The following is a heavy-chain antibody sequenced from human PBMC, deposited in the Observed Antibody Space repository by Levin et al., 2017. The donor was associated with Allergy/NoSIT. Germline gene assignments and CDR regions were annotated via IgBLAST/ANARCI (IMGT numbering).Heavy chain of an antibody. J-gene: IGHJ4*02. Sequence: GGSLRLSCAASGFTFSSYGMHWVRQAPGKGLEWVAVISYDGSNKYYADSVKGRFTISRDNSKNTLYLQMNSLRAEDTAVYYCALGGRRWLQLTPFDYWGQGTLVTVSS. CDR2: ISYDGSNK. V-gene: IGHV3-30*03. CDR1: GFTFSSYG. CDR3: ALGGRRWLQLTPFDY. D-gene: IGHD5-24*01.